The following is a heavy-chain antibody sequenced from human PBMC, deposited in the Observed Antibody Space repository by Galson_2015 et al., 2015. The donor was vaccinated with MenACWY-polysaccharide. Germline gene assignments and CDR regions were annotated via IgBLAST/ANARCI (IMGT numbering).Heavy chain of an antibody. CDR3: ARGGGPVPEKYSFAS. J-gene: IGHJ4*02. D-gene: IGHD3-16*01. CDR2: INSDGRST. CDR1: GFTFSGNW. V-gene: IGHV3-74*01. Sequence: SLRLSCAASGFTFSGNWMHWVRQAPGKGLVWVSRINSDGRSTSYADSVKGRFTTSRDNAKNTLYLQMTSLSAEDTAVYYWARGGGPVPEKYSFASWGQGTLVTVSA.